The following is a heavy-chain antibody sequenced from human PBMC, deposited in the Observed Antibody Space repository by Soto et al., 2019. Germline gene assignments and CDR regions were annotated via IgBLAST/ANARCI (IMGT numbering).Heavy chain of an antibody. V-gene: IGHV3-53*01. Sequence: GGSLRLSCAASGFTVSSNYMSWVRQAPGKGLEWVSVIYSGGSTYYADSVKGRFTISRDNSKNTLYLQMNSLGAEDTAVYYCARDRRWELQRAYYYYGMDVWGQGTTVTVSS. D-gene: IGHD1-26*01. CDR1: GFTVSSNY. CDR2: IYSGGST. CDR3: ARDRRWELQRAYYYYGMDV. J-gene: IGHJ6*02.